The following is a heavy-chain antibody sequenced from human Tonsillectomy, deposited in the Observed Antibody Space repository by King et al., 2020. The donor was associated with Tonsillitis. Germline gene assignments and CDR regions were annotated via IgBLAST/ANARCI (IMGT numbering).Heavy chain of an antibody. Sequence: VQLVEAVGGLVQPGGSLRLSCAASGFTFSSYWMHWVRQAPGKGLVWVSRINSDGSSTSYADSVKGRFHISRDNAKNTLYLQMNSLRAEDTAVYYCASGLRDYGWASYCGNWGQATLVTV. CDR3: ASGLRDYGWASYCGN. CDR1: GFTFSSYW. J-gene: IGHJ4*02. V-gene: IGHV3-74*01. CDR2: INSDGSST. D-gene: IGHD4/OR15-4a*01.